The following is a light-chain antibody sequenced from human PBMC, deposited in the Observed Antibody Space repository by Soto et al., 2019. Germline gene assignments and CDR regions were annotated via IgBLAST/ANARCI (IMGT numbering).Light chain of an antibody. CDR3: QQYNNWPSWT. J-gene: IGKJ1*01. CDR1: QNVNSN. Sequence: EILMTQSPATLSVSPGERATLSCRASQNVNSNLAWYQQKPGQAPRLLIYVASTRATGIPARFSGSGSGTEFTLTISSLQSKDSAVYYCQQYNNWPSWTFGQGTKVEIK. V-gene: IGKV3-15*01. CDR2: VAS.